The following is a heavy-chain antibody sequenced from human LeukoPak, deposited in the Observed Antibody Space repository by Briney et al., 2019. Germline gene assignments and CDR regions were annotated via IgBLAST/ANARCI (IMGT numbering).Heavy chain of an antibody. Sequence: SETLSLTCAVSGGSLSGYYWNWIRQPPGKGLEWIGYVNAVGSTKYNPSLSSRLTISVDKSKNQFSLKLNSVTAADSAVYFCARRVPATSGGGFDYWGQGTLVAVSS. CDR2: VNAVGST. V-gene: IGHV4-4*08. CDR1: GGSLSGYY. J-gene: IGHJ4*02. CDR3: ARRVPATSGGGFDY. D-gene: IGHD2-2*01.